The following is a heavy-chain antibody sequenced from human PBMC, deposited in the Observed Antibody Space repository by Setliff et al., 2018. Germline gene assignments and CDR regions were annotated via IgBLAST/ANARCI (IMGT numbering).Heavy chain of an antibody. D-gene: IGHD2-21*02. CDR2: IGHTGSI. V-gene: IGHV4-38-2*02. Sequence: SETLSLTCTVSGYSISSGYIWGWIRQPPGKGLEWVGNIGHTGSINYNPSLKSRLTMSRDTSKNQVSLKLNSVTATDTAVYYCARDLGHGGDSDYWGQGILVTVSS. CDR3: ARDLGHGGDSDY. J-gene: IGHJ4*02. CDR1: GYSISSGYI.